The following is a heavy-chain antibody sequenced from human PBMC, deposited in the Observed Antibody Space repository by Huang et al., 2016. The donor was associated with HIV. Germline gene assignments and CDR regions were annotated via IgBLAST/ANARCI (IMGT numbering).Heavy chain of an antibody. Sequence: QVQLVQSGAEVKNPGASVRVSSVHWVRQAPGQGREWMGWIKPRRGGTIYAQRCQGRVSMTRDATVSTVHMGVRRIQSDDTAVYVCAGDWWFGSSTYPADWGQGALVTVSS. CDR2: IKPRRGGT. CDR3: AGDWWFGSSTYPAD. V-gene: IGHV1-2*02. J-gene: IGHJ4*02. D-gene: IGHD3-10*01.